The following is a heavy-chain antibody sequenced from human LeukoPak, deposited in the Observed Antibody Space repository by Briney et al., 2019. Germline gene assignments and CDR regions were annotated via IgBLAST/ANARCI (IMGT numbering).Heavy chain of an antibody. V-gene: IGHV1-2*02. D-gene: IGHD3-3*01. Sequence: ASVKVSCKASGYTFTGYYMHWVRQAPGQGLERMGWISPNSGGTKYTQKFQGRVTMTRDTSISTAYMELSRLRSDDTAVYYCARGDDVLRFLEWSPMDVGGKGTTVTVSS. CDR2: ISPNSGGT. J-gene: IGHJ6*03. CDR3: ARGDDVLRFLEWSPMDV. CDR1: GYTFTGYY.